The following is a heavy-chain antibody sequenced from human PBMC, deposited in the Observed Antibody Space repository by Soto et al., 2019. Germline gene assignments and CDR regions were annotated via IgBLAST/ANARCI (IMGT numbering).Heavy chain of an antibody. CDR3: ARNPCGGSGGSCYSGGYYYYYYGMDV. CDR1: GGSISSYY. J-gene: IGHJ6*02. D-gene: IGHD2-15*01. CDR2: IYYSGST. V-gene: IGHV4-59*01. Sequence: QVQLQESGPGLVKPSETLSLTCTVSGGSISSYYWSWIRQPPGKGLEWIGYIYYSGSTNYNPSLKGRVTISVDTSKNQFSLKLSSVTAADTAVYYCARNPCGGSGGSCYSGGYYYYYYGMDVWGQGTTVTVSS.